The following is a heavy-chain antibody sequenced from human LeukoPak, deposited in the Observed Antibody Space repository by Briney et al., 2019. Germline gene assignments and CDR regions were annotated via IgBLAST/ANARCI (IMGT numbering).Heavy chain of an antibody. Sequence: GGSLRLSCAASGFTFSSYWMSWVRQAPGKGLEWVANIKQDGSEKYYVDSVKGRFTIPRDNAKNSLYLQMNSLRAEDTAVYYCARDSPSFIRYYYYGMDVWGQGTTVTVSS. J-gene: IGHJ6*02. CDR2: IKQDGSEK. CDR1: GFTFSSYW. D-gene: IGHD3-10*01. CDR3: ARDSPSFIRYYYYGMDV. V-gene: IGHV3-7*03.